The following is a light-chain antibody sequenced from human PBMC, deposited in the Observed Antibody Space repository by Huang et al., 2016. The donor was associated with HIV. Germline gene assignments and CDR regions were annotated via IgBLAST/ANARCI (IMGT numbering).Light chain of an antibody. CDR1: QSISSW. Sequence: DIQMTQSPPTLSRSVGDRVTITCRANQSISSWLAWYQQKPGKAPKLLIYEASNLQRGVPSRFSGRRSGTEFTLTISSLQPDDFATYYCQQYNSHPGTFGLGTKVEMK. CDR3: QQYNSHPGT. CDR2: EAS. J-gene: IGKJ1*01. V-gene: IGKV1-5*03.